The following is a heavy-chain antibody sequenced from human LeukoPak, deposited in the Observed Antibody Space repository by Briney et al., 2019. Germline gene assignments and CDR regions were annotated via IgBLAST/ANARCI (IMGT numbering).Heavy chain of an antibody. J-gene: IGHJ2*01. CDR2: INHSGST. D-gene: IGHD3-22*01. Sequence: PSETPSLTCAVYGGSFSGYFWSWIRQPPGKGLEWIGEINHSGSTNYNPSLKSQITISVDTSKNQFSLKLSSVTAADTAVFYCARYSDYYQRFFDLWGRGTLVTVSS. CDR3: ARYSDYYQRFFDL. V-gene: IGHV4-34*01. CDR1: GGSFSGYF.